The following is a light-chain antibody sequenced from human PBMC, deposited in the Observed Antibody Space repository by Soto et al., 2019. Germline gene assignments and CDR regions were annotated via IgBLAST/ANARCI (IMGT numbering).Light chain of an antibody. Sequence: SVLTQPPSASGTPGQRVTISCSGRSSNIGGNTVNWYQKVPGAAPKLIIFSNTQRPSGVPDRYSGSKSGTSASLAIGGLQSEDEADYYCSTWDDSLNGPLFGGGTKLTVL. J-gene: IGLJ2*01. V-gene: IGLV1-44*01. CDR1: SSNIGGNT. CDR3: STWDDSLNGPL. CDR2: SNT.